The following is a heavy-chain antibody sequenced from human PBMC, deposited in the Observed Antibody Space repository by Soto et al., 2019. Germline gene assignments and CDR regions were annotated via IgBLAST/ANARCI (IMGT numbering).Heavy chain of an antibody. CDR3: ARVDDGYDQTGMDV. V-gene: IGHV1-3*01. CDR2: INAGNGNT. CDR1: GYTFTSYA. Sequence: ASVKVSCKASGYTFTSYAMHWVRQAPGQRLEWMGWINAGNGNTEYSQKFQGRVTISRDTSATAVYLELSSLKYEDTAVYYCARVDDGYDQTGMDVWGQGTTVTVSS. J-gene: IGHJ6*02. D-gene: IGHD5-12*01.